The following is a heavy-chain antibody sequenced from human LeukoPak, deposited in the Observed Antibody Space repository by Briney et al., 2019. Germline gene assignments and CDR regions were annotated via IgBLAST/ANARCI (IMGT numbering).Heavy chain of an antibody. CDR2: ISYDGSNK. J-gene: IGHJ4*02. D-gene: IGHD3-3*01. CDR1: GFTFSSYA. Sequence: GGSLRLSCAASGFTFSSYAMHWVRQAPGKGLGWVAVISYDGSNKYYADSVKGRFTISRDNSKNTLYLQMNSLRAEDTAVYYCARGSVKLVLRSPPDYWGQGTLVTVSS. V-gene: IGHV3-30-3*01. CDR3: ARGSVKLVLRSPPDY.